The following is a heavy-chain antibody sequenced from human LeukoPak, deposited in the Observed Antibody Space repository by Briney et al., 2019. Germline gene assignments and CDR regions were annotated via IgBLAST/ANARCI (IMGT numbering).Heavy chain of an antibody. CDR2: IIPILGIA. J-gene: IGHJ6*02. V-gene: IGHV1-69*04. Sequence: GASVKVSCKASGGTFSSYAISWVRQAPGQGLEWMGRIIPILGIANYAQKFQGRVTITADKSTSTAYMELSSLRSEDTAVYYCASAGQAAAGSYYYYGMDVWGQGTTVTVSS. D-gene: IGHD6-13*01. CDR3: ASAGQAAAGSYYYYGMDV. CDR1: GGTFSSYA.